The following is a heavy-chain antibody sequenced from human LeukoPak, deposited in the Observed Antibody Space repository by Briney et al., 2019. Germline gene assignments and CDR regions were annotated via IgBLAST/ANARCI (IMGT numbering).Heavy chain of an antibody. CDR2: ISPSGGST. D-gene: IGHD2-8*01. J-gene: IGHJ4*02. CDR3: ARDRGYTLLGYCTNGVCFEIDY. V-gene: IGHV1-46*01. CDR1: GYTFTSYY. Sequence: GASGKVSCKASGYTFTSYYMHWVRQAPGQGLEWMGIISPSGGSTSYAQKFQGRVTMTRDTSTSTVYMELSSLRSEDTAVYYCARDRGYTLLGYCTNGVCFEIDYWGQGTLVTVSS.